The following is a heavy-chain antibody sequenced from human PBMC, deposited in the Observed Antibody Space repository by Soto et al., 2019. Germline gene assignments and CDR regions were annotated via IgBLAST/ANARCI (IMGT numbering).Heavy chain of an antibody. Sequence: QVQLQQSGAGLLKPSETLSLNCTVSGGSFRGYYWGWVRQSPGKGLEWIGEINHSGTSNYHPSLKSRVTISVATSKNQLSLTVNSVTPADTAVYYCARGEITLLGGMDVWGQGTTVTVSS. CDR3: ARGEITLLGGMDV. D-gene: IGHD3-10*01. J-gene: IGHJ6*02. V-gene: IGHV4-34*02. CDR1: GGSFRGYY. CDR2: INHSGTS.